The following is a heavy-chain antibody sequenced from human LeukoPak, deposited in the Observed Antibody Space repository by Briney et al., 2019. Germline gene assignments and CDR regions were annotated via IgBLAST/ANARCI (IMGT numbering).Heavy chain of an antibody. CDR3: ARGDYGSGSHYSPNSYHMDV. Sequence: ASVKVSCKACGYTFTGYYMHWVRQAPGHGVEWMGWINHNSCGTHYAQKFQGRVTMTRDTSIRTSYMELRRLRCDDTGVYFCARGDYGSGSHYSPNSYHMDVWGKGTTVTVSS. CDR1: GYTFTGYY. V-gene: IGHV1-2*02. D-gene: IGHD3-10*01. J-gene: IGHJ6*03. CDR2: INHNSCGT.